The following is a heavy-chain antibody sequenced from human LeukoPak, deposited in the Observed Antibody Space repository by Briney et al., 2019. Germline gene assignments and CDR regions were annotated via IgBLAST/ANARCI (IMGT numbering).Heavy chain of an antibody. Sequence: SQTLSLTCTVSGVSISSADNYWTWIRQPLGKGLEWIGYIYYSGSVYYNPSLKSRVNISLDTSKNQVSLKLTAADTAVYYCVRDKWVRAGSSWLHYGMDVWGQGTTVTVSS. J-gene: IGHJ6*02. D-gene: IGHD6-13*01. CDR1: GVSISSADNY. CDR2: IYYSGSV. CDR3: VRDKWVRAGSSWLHYGMDV. V-gene: IGHV4-30-4*01.